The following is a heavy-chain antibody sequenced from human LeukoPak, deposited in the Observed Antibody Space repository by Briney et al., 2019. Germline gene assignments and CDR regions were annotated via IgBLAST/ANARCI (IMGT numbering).Heavy chain of an antibody. CDR1: GDSVSGYY. CDR2: INHRGST. D-gene: IGHD3/OR15-3a*01. J-gene: IGHJ4*02. CDR3: ARVGLDWGSIDY. V-gene: IGHV4-34*01. Sequence: PSETLSLTCIVSGDSVSGYYWNWIRQPPGKGLEWIGEINHRGSTTYNPSLKSRVTISVDTSKNQFSLKLSSVTAADTAVYYCARVGLDWGSIDYWGQGTLVTVSS.